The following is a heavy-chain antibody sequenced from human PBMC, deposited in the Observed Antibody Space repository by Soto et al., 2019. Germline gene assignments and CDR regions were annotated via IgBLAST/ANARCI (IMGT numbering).Heavy chain of an antibody. V-gene: IGHV3-53*01. Sequence: GGSLRLSCAASGFTVSSNYMSWVRQAPGKGLEWVSVIYSGGSTYYADSVKGRFTISRDNSKNTLYLQMNSLRAEDTAVYYCARDGQTMQGDSSSAPGPYYGMDVWGQGTTVTVSS. D-gene: IGHD6-6*01. CDR1: GFTVSSNY. J-gene: IGHJ6*02. CDR3: ARDGQTMQGDSSSAPGPYYGMDV. CDR2: IYSGGST.